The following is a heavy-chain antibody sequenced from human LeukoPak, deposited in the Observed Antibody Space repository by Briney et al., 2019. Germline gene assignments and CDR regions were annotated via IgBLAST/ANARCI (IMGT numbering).Heavy chain of an antibody. Sequence: TGGSLRLSCAASGFTFSSYGMHWVRQAPGKGLEWVAVISYDGSNKYYADSVKGRFTISRDNSKNTLYLQMNSLRAEDTAVYYCAKDRGWLPRTISMDVWGQGTTVTVSS. CDR2: ISYDGSNK. D-gene: IGHD5-12*01. CDR1: GFTFSSYG. CDR3: AKDRGWLPRTISMDV. V-gene: IGHV3-30*18. J-gene: IGHJ6*02.